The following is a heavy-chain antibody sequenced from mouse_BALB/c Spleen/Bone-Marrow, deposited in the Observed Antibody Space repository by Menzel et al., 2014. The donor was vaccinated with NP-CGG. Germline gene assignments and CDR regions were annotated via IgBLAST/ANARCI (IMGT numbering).Heavy chain of an antibody. CDR1: GFAFXGYD. CDR3: ARQRGYAYAMDY. V-gene: IGHV5-12-1*01. CDR2: ISSGGSNT. Sequence: EVKLVESGGGLVKPGGSLKFPRAASGFAFXGYDMSWVRQTPEKRLEWVAYISSGGSNTYYPDTVKGRFTISRDNAKNTLYLQMNSLKSEDTAMYYCARQRGYAYAMDYWGQGISVTVSS. D-gene: IGHD2-2*01. J-gene: IGHJ4*01.